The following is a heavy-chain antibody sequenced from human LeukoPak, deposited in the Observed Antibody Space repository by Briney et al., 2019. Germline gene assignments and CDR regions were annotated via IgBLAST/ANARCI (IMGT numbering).Heavy chain of an antibody. CDR3: AREGSSSANSKEFDY. D-gene: IGHD6-6*01. Sequence: GGSLRLSCAASGFTLSSYEMNWVRQAPGKGLEWVSYISDSGSTIYYADSVKGRFTISRDNAKNSLYLQMNSLRAEDTAVYYCAREGSSSANSKEFDYWGQGTLVTVSS. CDR2: ISDSGSTI. CDR1: GFTLSSYE. J-gene: IGHJ4*02. V-gene: IGHV3-48*03.